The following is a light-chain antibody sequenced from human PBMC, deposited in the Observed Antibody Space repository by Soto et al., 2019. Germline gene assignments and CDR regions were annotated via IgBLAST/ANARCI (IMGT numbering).Light chain of an antibody. CDR1: QTVNTY. V-gene: IGKV1-39*01. J-gene: IGKJ5*01. Sequence: QMTQCPSSLSTSLAARVTITCRASQTVNTYLHWYQQKPGKAPKLLIYAASHWESGVPSRFSGSGSGTNFTLSINRLEPEDFATYYCQHLSGYPITFGQGTRLEIK. CDR3: QHLSGYPIT. CDR2: AAS.